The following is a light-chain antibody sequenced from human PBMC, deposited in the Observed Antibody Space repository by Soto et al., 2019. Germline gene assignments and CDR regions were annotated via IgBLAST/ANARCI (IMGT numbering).Light chain of an antibody. Sequence: AIRMTQSPSSLSASTGDRVTITCRASQGISSYLAWYQQKPGKAPKLLIYAASTLQSGVPSRFSGSGSGTDFTLTISCLRSEDFATYYCQQYYSYPPTFGQGTKVDI. V-gene: IGKV1-8*01. CDR3: QQYYSYPPT. CDR1: QGISSY. CDR2: AAS. J-gene: IGKJ1*01.